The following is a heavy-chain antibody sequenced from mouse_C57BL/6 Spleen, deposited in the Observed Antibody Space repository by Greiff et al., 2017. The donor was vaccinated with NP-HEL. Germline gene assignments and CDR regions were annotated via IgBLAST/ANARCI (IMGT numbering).Heavy chain of an antibody. CDR2: ISSGGSYT. CDR3: ARHGPTIVAWFAY. V-gene: IGHV5-6*01. CDR1: GFTFSSYG. D-gene: IGHD2-12*01. Sequence: EVQRVESGGDLVKPGGSLKLSCAASGFTFSSYGMSWVRQTPDKRLEWVATISSGGSYTYYPDSVKGRFTISRDNAKNTLYLQMSSLKSEDTAMYYCARHGPTIVAWFAYWGQGTLVTVSA. J-gene: IGHJ3*01.